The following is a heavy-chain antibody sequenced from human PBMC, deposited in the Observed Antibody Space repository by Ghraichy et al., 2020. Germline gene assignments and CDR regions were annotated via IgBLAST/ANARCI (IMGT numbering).Heavy chain of an antibody. Sequence: GGSLRLSCAASGFTFSSSAMSWVRQAPGRGLEWVSAISAGGTGTYYADSVKGRFTISRDNSKNTLYLQMNSLRAEDTAIYYCAKGDRTIGWPYWGQGTLVTVSS. J-gene: IGHJ4*02. CDR2: ISAGGTGT. V-gene: IGHV3-23*01. D-gene: IGHD6-19*01. CDR1: GFTFSSSA. CDR3: AKGDRTIGWPY.